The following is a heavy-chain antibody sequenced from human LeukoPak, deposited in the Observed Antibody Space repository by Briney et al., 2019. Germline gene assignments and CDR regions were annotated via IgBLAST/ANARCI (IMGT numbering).Heavy chain of an antibody. V-gene: IGHV4-39*07. D-gene: IGHD3-9*01. CDR3: ARDGHGDGFLTGYSYFGMDV. J-gene: IGHJ6*02. CDR2: IYYSGST. CDR1: GGSISSSSYY. Sequence: SETLSLTCTVSGGSISSSSYYWGWIRQPPGKGLEWIGSIYYSGSTYYNPSLKSRVTISVDTSKNQFSLKLSSVTAADTAVYFCARDGHGDGFLTGYSYFGMDVWGHGTTVTVSS.